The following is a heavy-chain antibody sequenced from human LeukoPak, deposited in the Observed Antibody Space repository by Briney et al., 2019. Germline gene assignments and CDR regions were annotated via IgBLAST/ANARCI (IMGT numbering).Heavy chain of an antibody. J-gene: IGHJ3*02. CDR2: IYHSGST. Sequence: PSETLSLTCTVSGGSISNSDYYWGWIRQPPGKGLEWIGSIYHSGSTYYNPSLKSRVTISVDTSKNQFSLKLSSVTAADTAVYYCARPPYDILTCYNWGDDAFDIWGQGTMVTVSS. CDR1: GGSISNSDYY. CDR3: ARPPYDILTCYNWGDDAFDI. D-gene: IGHD3-9*01. V-gene: IGHV4-39*07.